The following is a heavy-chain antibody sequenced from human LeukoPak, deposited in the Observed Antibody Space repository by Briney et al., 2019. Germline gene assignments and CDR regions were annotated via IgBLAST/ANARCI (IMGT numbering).Heavy chain of an antibody. CDR3: ARAPWELTDYYYMDV. V-gene: IGHV3-21*01. CDR1: GFTFSTYS. D-gene: IGHD1-26*01. J-gene: IGHJ6*03. CDR2: ITSSSSYI. Sequence: GGSLRLSCAASGFTFSTYSMNWVRQAPGKGLEWVSSITSSSSYIYYADSLKGRFTISRDNAKNSLYLQMNSLRAEDTAVYYCARAPWELTDYYYMDVWGKGTTVTVS.